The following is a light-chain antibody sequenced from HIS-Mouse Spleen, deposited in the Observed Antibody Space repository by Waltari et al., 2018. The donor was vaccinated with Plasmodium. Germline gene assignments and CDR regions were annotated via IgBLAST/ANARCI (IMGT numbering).Light chain of an antibody. CDR3: QQYDNLPT. J-gene: IGKJ4*01. V-gene: IGKV1-9*01. CDR2: AAS. Sequence: DIQLTQSPSFLSASVGDRVTITCRASQGISSYLAWYQQKPGKAPKLLIYAASTLQSGVPSRFSGSGSGTEFTLTISSLQPEDIATYYCQQYDNLPTFGGGTKVEIK. CDR1: QGISSY.